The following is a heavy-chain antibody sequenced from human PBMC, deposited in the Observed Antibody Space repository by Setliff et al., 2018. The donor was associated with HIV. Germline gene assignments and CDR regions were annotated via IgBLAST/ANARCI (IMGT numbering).Heavy chain of an antibody. D-gene: IGHD5-18*01. CDR3: ARVGGYSYGFFDS. CDR1: GASISSGSFF. Sequence: PSETLSLTCTVSGASISSGSFFCSWIRQPAGKGLEWIGSFYNSGSNYYNPSLKSRVTISVDTSNNQFFLKLTSVTAADTAVYYCARVGGYSYGFFDSWGQGALVTVSS. V-gene: IGHV4-39*01. CDR2: FYNSGSN. J-gene: IGHJ4*02.